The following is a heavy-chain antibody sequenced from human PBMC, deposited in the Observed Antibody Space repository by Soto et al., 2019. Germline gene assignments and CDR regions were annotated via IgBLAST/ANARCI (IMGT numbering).Heavy chain of an antibody. CDR3: ARGDSSSSIVRYYYYYGMDV. CDR2: IIPIFGTA. CDR1: GGTFSSYA. V-gene: IGHV1-69*05. D-gene: IGHD6-6*01. Sequence: QVQLVQSGAEVKKPGSSVKVSCKASGGTFSSYAISWVRQAPGQGLEWMGGIIPIFGTANYAQKFQGRVTIPSDESTSTAYMELSSLRPEDTAVYYCARGDSSSSIVRYYYYYGMDVWGQGTTVTVSS. J-gene: IGHJ6*02.